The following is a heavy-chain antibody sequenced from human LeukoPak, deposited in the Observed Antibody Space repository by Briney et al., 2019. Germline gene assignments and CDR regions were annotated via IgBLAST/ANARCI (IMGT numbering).Heavy chain of an antibody. Sequence: GGSLSLSCAASGFTFSTFAMIWVRQPPGKGLEWVSSIFPSGGEIHYADSVRGRFTISRDNPKSTLSLQMKRPRAEHTAIYYCATYRQVLLPFESWGQGTLVTVSS. J-gene: IGHJ4*02. CDR2: IFPSGGEI. CDR3: ATYRQVLLPFES. D-gene: IGHD2-8*02. V-gene: IGHV3-23*01. CDR1: GFTFSTFA.